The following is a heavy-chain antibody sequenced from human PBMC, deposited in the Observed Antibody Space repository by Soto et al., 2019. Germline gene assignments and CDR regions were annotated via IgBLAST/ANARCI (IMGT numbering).Heavy chain of an antibody. Sequence: GGSLRLSCAASGFTVSSNYMSWVRQAPGKGLEWVSVIYSGGSTYYADSVKGRFTISRDNSKNTLYLQMNSLRAEDTVVYYCARDYLVMPHRVIDYWGQGTLVTVSS. J-gene: IGHJ4*02. V-gene: IGHV3-53*01. CDR1: GFTVSSNY. CDR3: ARDYLVMPHRVIDY. D-gene: IGHD2-15*01. CDR2: IYSGGST.